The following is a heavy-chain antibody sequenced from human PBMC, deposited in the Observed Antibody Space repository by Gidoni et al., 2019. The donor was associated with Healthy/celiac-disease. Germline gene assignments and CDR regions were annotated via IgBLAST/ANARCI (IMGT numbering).Heavy chain of an antibody. J-gene: IGHJ6*02. CDR1: GGSISSYS. V-gene: IGHV4-59*01. D-gene: IGHD4-17*01. CDR2: IYYSGST. CDR3: ARVEGSTVTTRDYYYYGMDV. Sequence: QVQLQESGPGLVKPSETLSLTCTVSGGSISSYSWSWIRQPPGKGLEWIGYIYYSGSTNYNPSLKSRVTISVDTSKNQFSLKLSSVTAADTAVYYCARVEGSTVTTRDYYYYGMDVWGQGTTVTVSS.